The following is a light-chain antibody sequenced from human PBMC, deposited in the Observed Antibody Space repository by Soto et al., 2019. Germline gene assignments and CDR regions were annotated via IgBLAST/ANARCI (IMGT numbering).Light chain of an antibody. CDR1: QSVLYSSNNKNY. J-gene: IGKJ2*01. CDR2: WAS. Sequence: DIVMTQYPDSLAVSLGERATINCKSSQSVLYSSNNKNYLAWYQQRPGQPPKLLIYWASTRESGVPDRFSGSGSGTDFTLTITSLQAEDLAVYYCQQYESTPPTFGQGTKLEIK. CDR3: QQYESTPPT. V-gene: IGKV4-1*01.